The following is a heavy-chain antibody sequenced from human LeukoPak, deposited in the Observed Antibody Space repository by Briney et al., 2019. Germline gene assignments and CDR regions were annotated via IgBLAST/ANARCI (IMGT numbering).Heavy chain of an antibody. J-gene: IGHJ5*02. Sequence: SVKVSCKASGGTFSSYAISWVRQAPGQGLEWMGGIIPIFGTANYAQKFQGRVTITADESTSTAYMELRSLRSDDTAVYYCARVPSTVDMVRGVITFEFNWFDPWGQGTLVTVSS. CDR1: GGTFSSYA. V-gene: IGHV1-69*13. D-gene: IGHD3-10*01. CDR2: IIPIFGTA. CDR3: ARVPSTVDMVRGVITFEFNWFDP.